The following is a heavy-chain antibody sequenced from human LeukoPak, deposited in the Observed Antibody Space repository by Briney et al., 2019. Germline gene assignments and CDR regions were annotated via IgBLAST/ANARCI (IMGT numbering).Heavy chain of an antibody. CDR3: ARRTPITMVRYYYGIDV. J-gene: IGHJ6*02. D-gene: IGHD3-10*01. CDR2: ISAYNGNT. Sequence: ASVKVSCKASGYTFTSYGISWVRQAPGRGLEWMGWISAYNGNTNYAQKLQGRVTMTTDTSTSTAYMELRSLRSDDTAVYYCARRTPITMVRYYYGIDVWGQGTTVTVSS. CDR1: GYTFTSYG. V-gene: IGHV1-18*01.